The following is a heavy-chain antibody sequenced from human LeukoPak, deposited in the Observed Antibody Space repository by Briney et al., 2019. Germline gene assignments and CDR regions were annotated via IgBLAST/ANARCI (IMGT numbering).Heavy chain of an antibody. J-gene: IGHJ6*02. Sequence: GGSLRLFCAASEFTFSNYSMNWVRQAPGKGLEWVSYISGSSSTIYYADSVKGRFTISRDNAKNSLYLQMNSLRAEDTAVYYCARLVGATAYYYYGMDVWGQGTTVTVSS. CDR2: ISGSSSTI. CDR1: EFTFSNYS. D-gene: IGHD1-26*01. V-gene: IGHV3-48*04. CDR3: ARLVGATAYYYYGMDV.